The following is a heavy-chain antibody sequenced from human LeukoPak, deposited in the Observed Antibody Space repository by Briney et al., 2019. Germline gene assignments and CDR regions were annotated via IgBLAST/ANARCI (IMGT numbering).Heavy chain of an antibody. CDR1: GFTFDDYA. CDR3: AKDVSQTMGMDV. V-gene: IGHV3-9*01. CDR2: ISWNSGSI. D-gene: IGHD3-10*01. Sequence: GGSLRLSCAASGFTFDDYAMHWVRQAPGKGLGWVSGISWNSGSIGYADSVKGRFTISRDNAKNSLYLQMNSLRAEDTALYYCAKDVSQTMGMDVWGQGTTVTVSS. J-gene: IGHJ6*02.